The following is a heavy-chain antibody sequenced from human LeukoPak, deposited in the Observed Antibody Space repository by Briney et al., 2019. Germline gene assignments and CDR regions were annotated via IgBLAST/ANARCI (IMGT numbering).Heavy chain of an antibody. CDR2: ISSSSTI. CDR1: GFTFSSYS. J-gene: IGHJ6*03. D-gene: IGHD2-2*01. V-gene: IGHV3-48*01. CDR3: ARSCSSTTCYSYYYYYMDV. Sequence: GGSLRLSCAASGFTFSSYSMNWVRQAPGKGLEWVSYISSSSTIYYADSVKGRFTISRDNAKNSLYLQMNSLRAEDTAVYYCARSCSSTTCYSYYYYYMDVWGKGTTVTASS.